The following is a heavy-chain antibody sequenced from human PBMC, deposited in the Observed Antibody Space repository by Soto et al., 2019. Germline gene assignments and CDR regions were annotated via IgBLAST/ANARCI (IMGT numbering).Heavy chain of an antibody. V-gene: IGHV3-21*01. D-gene: IGHD6-6*01. J-gene: IGHJ4*02. Sequence: LRLSCAASGFTFSSYSMNWVRQAPGKGLEWVSSISSSSSYIYYADSVKGRSTISRDNAKNSLYLQMNSLRAEDTAVYYCARDLELVQLFDYWGQGTLVTVSS. CDR2: ISSSSSYI. CDR3: ARDLELVQLFDY. CDR1: GFTFSSYS.